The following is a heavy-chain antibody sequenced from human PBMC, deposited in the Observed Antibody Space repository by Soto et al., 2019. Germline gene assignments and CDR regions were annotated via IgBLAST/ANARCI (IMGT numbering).Heavy chain of an antibody. J-gene: IGHJ5*02. CDR3: VRGGTKTLRDWFDP. V-gene: IGHV4-4*07. D-gene: IGHD1-1*01. CDR2: IYATGTT. CDR1: GASISGFY. Sequence: SETLSLTCTVSGASISGFYWSWIRKSAGKGLEWIGRIYATGTTDYNPSLKSRVMMSVDTSKKQFSLKLRSVTAADTAVYYCVRGGTKTLRDWFDPWGQGISVTVSS.